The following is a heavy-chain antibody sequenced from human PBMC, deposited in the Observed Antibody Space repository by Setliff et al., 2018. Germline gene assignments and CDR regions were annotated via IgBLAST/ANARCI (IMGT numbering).Heavy chain of an antibody. D-gene: IGHD3-10*01. J-gene: IGHJ4*02. CDR1: GFSFSNTK. CDR3: TTDWSRGDSGNYLRLDY. V-gene: IGHV3-15*01. Sequence: LSCLASGFSFSNTKMSWIRQAPGKGLEWVGRIKSAADGGTIEYAAAVNGRFTVSRDDSKNTLFLQMNSLKTEDTALYYCTTDWSRGDSGNYLRLDYWGPGTLVTVSS. CDR2: IKSAADGGTI.